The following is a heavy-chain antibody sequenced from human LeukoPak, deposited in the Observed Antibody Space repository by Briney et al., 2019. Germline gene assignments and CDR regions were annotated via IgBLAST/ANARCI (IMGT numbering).Heavy chain of an antibody. J-gene: IGHJ3*02. Sequence: GGSLRLSCVASGLTFSNYAIHWVRQAPGKGLEGVAVISYDGSDNYYADSVKGRFTTSRDNSKNTLYLQMNSLRAEDTAVYYCAKVRFGELPNDAFDIWGQGTMVTVSS. CDR1: GLTFSNYA. D-gene: IGHD3-10*01. CDR2: ISYDGSDN. CDR3: AKVRFGELPNDAFDI. V-gene: IGHV3-30*04.